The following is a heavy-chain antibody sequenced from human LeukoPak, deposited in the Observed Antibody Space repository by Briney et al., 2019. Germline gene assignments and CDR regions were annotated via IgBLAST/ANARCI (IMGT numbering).Heavy chain of an antibody. CDR1: GFTFSSYS. V-gene: IGHV3-21*01. D-gene: IGHD3-22*01. CDR3: AAMIGLDAFDI. CDR2: ISSSSSYI. Sequence: GGSLRLSCAASGFTFSSYSMNWVRQAPGKGLEWVSSISSSSSYIYYADSVKGRFTISRDNAKNSPYLQMNSLRAEDTAVYYCAAMIGLDAFDIWGQGTMVTVSS. J-gene: IGHJ3*02.